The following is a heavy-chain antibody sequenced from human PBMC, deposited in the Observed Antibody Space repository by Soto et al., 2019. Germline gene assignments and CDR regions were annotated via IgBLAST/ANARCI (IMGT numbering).Heavy chain of an antibody. Sequence: SETLSLTCTVSGGSISSSSYYWGWIRQPPGKGLEWIGSIYYSGSTYYNPSLKSRVTISVDTSKNQFSLKLSSVTAADTAVYYCERHLNIVVVPAAMNYYYGMDVWGQGTTVTVSS. CDR2: IYYSGST. J-gene: IGHJ6*02. CDR1: GGSISSSSYY. CDR3: ERHLNIVVVPAAMNYYYGMDV. V-gene: IGHV4-39*01. D-gene: IGHD2-2*01.